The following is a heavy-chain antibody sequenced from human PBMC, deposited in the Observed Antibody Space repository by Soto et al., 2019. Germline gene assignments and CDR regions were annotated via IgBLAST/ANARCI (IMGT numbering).Heavy chain of an antibody. V-gene: IGHV3-30*18. J-gene: IGHJ4*02. CDR3: AKTAWERYYSHYFDY. CDR1: GFTFSTYG. CDR2: ISYDGSDK. Sequence: QVHLVESGGGVVQPGRSLRLSCAASGFTFSTYGMHWVRQAPGKGLEWVAAISYDGSDKYYGDSVKGRFTISRDNSRNPLYLQMNSLRAEDTAVYYCAKTAWERYYSHYFDYWGQGNLVTVSS. D-gene: IGHD1-26*01.